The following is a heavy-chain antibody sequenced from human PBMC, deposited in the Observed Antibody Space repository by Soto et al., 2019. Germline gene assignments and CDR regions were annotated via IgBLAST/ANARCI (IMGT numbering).Heavy chain of an antibody. CDR1: GGTFSSYT. Sequence: QVQLVQSGAEVKKPGSSVKVSCKASGGTFSSYTISWVRQAPGQGLEWMGRSIPILGIAHYAQKFQGRVTITADKSTSTAYMELSSLRSEDTAVYYCARDRGDGYNNYWGQGTLVTVSS. CDR2: SIPILGIA. D-gene: IGHD3-10*01. J-gene: IGHJ4*02. V-gene: IGHV1-69*08. CDR3: ARDRGDGYNNY.